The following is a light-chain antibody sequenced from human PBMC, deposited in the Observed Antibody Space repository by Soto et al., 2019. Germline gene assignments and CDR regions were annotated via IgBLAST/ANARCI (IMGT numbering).Light chain of an antibody. Sequence: EIVLTQSPATLSVSPGERATLSCRASQSVSSNLAWYQQKPGQAPRLLIYGEATRATGIPARFSGSGSGTELTLTIRSLQSEDFAVYYCQQYKNWPPLTFGGGTKVEIK. CDR1: QSVSSN. V-gene: IGKV3-15*01. J-gene: IGKJ4*01. CDR3: QQYKNWPPLT. CDR2: GEA.